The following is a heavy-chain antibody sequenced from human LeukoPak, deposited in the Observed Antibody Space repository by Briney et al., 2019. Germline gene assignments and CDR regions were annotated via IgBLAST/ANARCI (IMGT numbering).Heavy chain of an antibody. CDR2: ISPGGGTT. V-gene: IGHV3-23*01. CDR3: ASDDGDYVFDF. J-gene: IGHJ4*02. CDR1: GFAFGSEA. D-gene: IGHD4-17*01. Sequence: GGSLRLSCAVSGFAFGSEAMSWVRQSPARGLEWVASISPGGGTTYYADYVKGRFTISRDNSKNSLFVQMNSLRVEDTAVYFCASDDGDYVFDFWGQGTLVTVSS.